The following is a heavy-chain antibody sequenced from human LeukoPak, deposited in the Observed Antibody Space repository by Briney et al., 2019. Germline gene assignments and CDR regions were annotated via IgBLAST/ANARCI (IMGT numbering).Heavy chain of an antibody. CDR1: GGSISSYY. CDR2: IYYSGST. CDR3: ARAGSSFYYYYGMDV. Sequence: SETLSLTCTVSGGSISSYYWSWIRQPPGKGLEWIGDIYYSGSTNYNPSLKSRVTISVDTSKNQFSLKLSSVTAADTAAYYCARAGSSFYYYYGMDVWGQGTPVTVSS. J-gene: IGHJ6*02. D-gene: IGHD5-18*01. V-gene: IGHV4-59*01.